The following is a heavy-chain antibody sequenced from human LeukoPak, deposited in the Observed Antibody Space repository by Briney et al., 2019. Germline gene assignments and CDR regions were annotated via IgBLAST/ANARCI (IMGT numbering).Heavy chain of an antibody. V-gene: IGHV4-39*01. J-gene: IGHJ3*02. CDR1: GGSISSSSYY. CDR2: IYYSGST. CDR3: ARRDYVRAFDI. D-gene: IGHD4-17*01. Sequence: PSVTLSLSCSVSGGSISSSSYYWGWIRQPPGKGLEWIGSIYYSGSTYYNPSLKSRVTISVDTFKNQFSLKLGSVTAADTAVYYCARRDYVRAFDIWGQGTMVTVSS.